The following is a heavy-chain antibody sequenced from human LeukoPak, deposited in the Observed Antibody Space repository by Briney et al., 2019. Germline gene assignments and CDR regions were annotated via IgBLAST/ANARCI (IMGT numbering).Heavy chain of an antibody. Sequence: SVKVSCKASGGTFSSYAISWVRQAPGQGLEWMGGIIPIFGTANYAQKFQGRVTITTDESTSTAYMELSSLRSEDTAVYYCARRWSQDCSSTSCHYYMDVWGKGTTVTVSS. CDR3: ARRWSQDCSSTSCHYYMDV. J-gene: IGHJ6*03. V-gene: IGHV1-69*05. D-gene: IGHD2-2*01. CDR1: GGTFSSYA. CDR2: IIPIFGTA.